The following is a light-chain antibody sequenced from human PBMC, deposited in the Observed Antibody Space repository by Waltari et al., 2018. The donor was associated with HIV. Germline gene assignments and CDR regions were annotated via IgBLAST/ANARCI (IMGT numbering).Light chain of an antibody. CDR2: TNN. Sequence: QSVLTQPPSASGTPGQRVTISCSGSSSNLGSNTVNWYHQLPGTAPKLLIYTNNQRTAGVPDRVSGSKSGTAASLAISGLQSEDEADYYCAAWDDSLNGWVFGGGTKLTVL. CDR3: AAWDDSLNGWV. CDR1: SSNLGSNT. V-gene: IGLV1-44*01. J-gene: IGLJ3*02.